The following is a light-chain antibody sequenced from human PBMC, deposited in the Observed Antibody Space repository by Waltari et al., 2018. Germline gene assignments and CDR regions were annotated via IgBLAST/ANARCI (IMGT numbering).Light chain of an antibody. J-gene: IGKJ1*01. V-gene: IGKV4-1*01. CDR2: WDS. Sequence: DIVVTQSPASLAASLGERATINCKSSQSLLYNSNNKNYLAWYQQKPGQPPKLLIYWDSMRESVVLDRFSGGGSGTDFTLTMSSLTGEDVAVYYCQQSYTVRRTFGQATNVEIK. CDR1: QSLLYNSNNKNY. CDR3: QQSYTVRRT.